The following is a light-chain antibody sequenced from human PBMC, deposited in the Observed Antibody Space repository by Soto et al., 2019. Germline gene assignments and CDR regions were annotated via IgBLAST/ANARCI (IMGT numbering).Light chain of an antibody. CDR2: GAS. Sequence: EIVMTQSPATLSLSPGERAALSCRASQSINSELAWYQQKPGQPPRLLIYGASTRATGVPARFTGSESGSEFTLTSSGLQSEDCAVYYCQQGHNWPLNFGHGTRLEI. V-gene: IGKV3-15*01. CDR1: QSINSE. CDR3: QQGHNWPLN. J-gene: IGKJ2*01.